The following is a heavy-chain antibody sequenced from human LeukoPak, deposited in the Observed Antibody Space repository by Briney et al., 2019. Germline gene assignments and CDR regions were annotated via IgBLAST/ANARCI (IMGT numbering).Heavy chain of an antibody. D-gene: IGHD1-26*01. CDR3: ARAYSGSYDYYYYYYMDV. Sequence: PSETLSLTCAVYGGSFSGYYWGWIRQPPGKGLEWIGEINHSGSTNYNPSLKSRVTISVDTSKNQFSLKLSSVTAADTAVYYCARAYSGSYDYYYYYYMDVWGKGTTVTVSS. CDR2: INHSGST. CDR1: GGSFSGYY. V-gene: IGHV4-34*01. J-gene: IGHJ6*03.